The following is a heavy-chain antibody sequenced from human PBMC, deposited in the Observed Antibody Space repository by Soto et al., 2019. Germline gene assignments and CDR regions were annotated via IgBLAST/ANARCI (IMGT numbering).Heavy chain of an antibody. CDR2: ISGSGGST. Sequence: GGSLRLSCAASGFTFSSYAMSWVRQAPGKGLEWVSAISGSGGSTYYADSVKGRFTISRDNSKNTLYLQMNSLRAEDTAVYYCAKIERSSSGWYVFDYWGQGTLVTVSS. CDR1: GFTFSSYA. CDR3: AKIERSSSGWYVFDY. D-gene: IGHD6-19*01. V-gene: IGHV3-23*01. J-gene: IGHJ4*02.